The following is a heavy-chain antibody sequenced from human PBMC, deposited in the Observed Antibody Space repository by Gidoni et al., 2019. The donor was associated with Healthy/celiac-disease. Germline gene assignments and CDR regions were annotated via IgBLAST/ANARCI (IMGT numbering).Heavy chain of an antibody. J-gene: IGHJ3*02. CDR1: GFTFSSYA. D-gene: IGHD5-18*01. CDR2: ISGSGGST. CDR3: ATPTGGYSYLIKFDAFDI. V-gene: IGHV3-23*01. Sequence: EVQLLESGGGLVQPGGSLRLSCAASGFTFSSYAMSWVRQAPGKGLEWVSAISGSGGSTYYADSVKGRFTISRDNSKNTLYLQMNSLRAEDTAVYYCATPTGGYSYLIKFDAFDIWGQGTMVTVSS.